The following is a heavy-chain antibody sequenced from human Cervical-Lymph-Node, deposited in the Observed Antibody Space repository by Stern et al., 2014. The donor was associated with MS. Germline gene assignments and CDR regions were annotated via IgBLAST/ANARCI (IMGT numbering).Heavy chain of an antibody. D-gene: IGHD2-21*02. V-gene: IGHV1-8*01. CDR1: GYTFTSLD. CDR2: MNPNSGNT. CDR3: ARVKGDPDY. Sequence: DQLVESGAEVKKPGASVKVSCKASGYTFTSLDINWVRQASGQGLEWMGWMNPNSGNTGYAQKFQGRVTMTMHTAISTAYMELSSLTSEDTAVYYCARVKGDPDYWGQGTLVTVSS. J-gene: IGHJ4*02.